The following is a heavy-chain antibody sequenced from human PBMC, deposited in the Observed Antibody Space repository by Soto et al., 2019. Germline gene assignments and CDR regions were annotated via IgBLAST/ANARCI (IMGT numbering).Heavy chain of an antibody. J-gene: IGHJ4*02. V-gene: IGHV2-5*02. D-gene: IGHD3-3*01. CDR1: GFSLTTSGVG. CDR3: AHRILRTVFGLVTTTAIYFDF. CDR2: FYWDDDK. Sequence: QITLNESGPTVVNPAETLTLTCTFSGFSLTTSGVGVGWIRQSPGKAPEWLALFYWDDDKRYSASLKSRLTITKDTSKTQVVLTMASVDPADTATYYCAHRILRTVFGLVTTTAIYFDFWGQGTPVVVSS.